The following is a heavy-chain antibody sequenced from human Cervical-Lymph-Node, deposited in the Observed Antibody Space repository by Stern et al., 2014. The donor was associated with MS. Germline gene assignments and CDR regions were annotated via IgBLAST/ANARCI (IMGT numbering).Heavy chain of an antibody. Sequence: QLVQSGAEVTKPGSSVKVSCKASGGTFSKFPSSWVRQAPGQGLEWMGGICPVFGTPPCAQEFRGRVTITADVSTSTVYMELSSLRSDDTAVYYCALSSETSDRWYSLGYDLWGQGTLVTVSS. CDR1: GGTFSKFP. CDR2: ICPVFGTP. V-gene: IGHV1-69*01. CDR3: ALSSETSDRWYSLGYDL. D-gene: IGHD6-13*01. J-gene: IGHJ5*02.